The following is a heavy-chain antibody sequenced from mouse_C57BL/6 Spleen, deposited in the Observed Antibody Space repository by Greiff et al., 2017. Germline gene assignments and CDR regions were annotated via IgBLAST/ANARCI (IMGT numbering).Heavy chain of an antibody. V-gene: IGHV10-3*01. CDR2: IRSKSSNYAT. Sequence: EVQGVESGGGLVQPKGSLKLSCAASGFTFNTYAMHWVRQAPGKGLEWVARIRSKSSNYATYYADSVKDRFTISRDDSQSMLYLQMNNLKTEDTAMYYCVRELRLREDWYFDVWGTGTTGTVSS. CDR3: VRELRLREDWYFDV. J-gene: IGHJ1*03. D-gene: IGHD3-2*02. CDR1: GFTFNTYA.